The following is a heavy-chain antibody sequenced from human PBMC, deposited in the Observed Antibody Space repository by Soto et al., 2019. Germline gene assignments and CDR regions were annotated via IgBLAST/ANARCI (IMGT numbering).Heavy chain of an antibody. CDR2: INPNSGGT. V-gene: IGHV1-2*04. CDR1: GYTFTGYY. CDR3: ARSPSGYYFDY. J-gene: IGHJ4*02. D-gene: IGHD3-3*01. Sequence: ASVNVSCKASGYTFTGYYMHWVRQAPGQGLEWMGWINPNSGGTNYAQKFQGWVTMTRDTSISTAYMELSRLRSDDTAVYYCARSPSGYYFDYWGQGTLVTVSS.